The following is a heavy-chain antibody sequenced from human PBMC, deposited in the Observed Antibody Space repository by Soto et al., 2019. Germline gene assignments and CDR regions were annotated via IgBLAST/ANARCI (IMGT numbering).Heavy chain of an antibody. CDR1: GFTFSSYW. CDR2: INSDGSST. D-gene: IGHD5-12*01. CDR3: ARGPGGYSCYVGYYCYYMDV. Sequence: EVQLVESGGGLVQPGGSLRLSCAASGFTFSSYWMHWVRQAPGKGLVWVSRINSDGSSTSYADSVKGRFTISRDNAKNTLYLQMNSLRAEDTAVYYCARGPGGYSCYVGYYCYYMDVWGKGTTVTVSS. V-gene: IGHV3-74*01. J-gene: IGHJ6*03.